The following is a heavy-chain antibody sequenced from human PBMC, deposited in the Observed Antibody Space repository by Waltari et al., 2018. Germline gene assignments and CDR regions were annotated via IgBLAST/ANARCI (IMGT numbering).Heavy chain of an antibody. CDR2: IYYSGST. Sequence: QVQLQESGPGLVKPSETLSLTCTVSGGSISSHYWSWIRQPPGKGLEWIGYIYYSGSTNYNPSLKSRVTISVDTSKNQFSLKLSSVTAADTAVYYCARAGAYSGYDPFYFDYWGQGTLVTVSS. D-gene: IGHD5-12*01. J-gene: IGHJ4*02. CDR3: ARAGAYSGYDPFYFDY. CDR1: GGSISSHY. V-gene: IGHV4-59*11.